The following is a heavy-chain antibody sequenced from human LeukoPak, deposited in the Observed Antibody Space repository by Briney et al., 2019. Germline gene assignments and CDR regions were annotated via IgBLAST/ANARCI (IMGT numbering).Heavy chain of an antibody. D-gene: IGHD5-24*01. CDR1: GYTFTSYD. V-gene: IGHV1-8*01. CDR3: ARDSGGWLQFVFYFDY. Sequence: ASVKVSCKASGYTFTSYDINWVRQATGQGLEWMGWMNPNSGNTGYAQKFQGRVTMTRDASISTAYMELSRLRSDDTAVYYCARDSGGWLQFVFYFDYWGQGTLVTVSS. J-gene: IGHJ4*02. CDR2: MNPNSGNT.